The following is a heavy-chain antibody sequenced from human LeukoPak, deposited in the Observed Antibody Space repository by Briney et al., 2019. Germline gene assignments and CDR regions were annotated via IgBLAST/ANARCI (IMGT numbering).Heavy chain of an antibody. CDR1: GSTFDDYV. CDR2: ISGDGGST. J-gene: IGHJ6*02. Sequence: GGSLRLSCAASGSTFDDYVMHWVRQAQGTGLEWVSLISGDGGSTYYADSVKGRFTISRDNSKNSLYLQMNSLRTEDTALYYCAKGGIAVAGTEDPGLLIYYYYGMDVWGQGTTVTVSS. V-gene: IGHV3-43*02. D-gene: IGHD6-19*01. CDR3: AKGGIAVAGTEDPGLLIYYYYGMDV.